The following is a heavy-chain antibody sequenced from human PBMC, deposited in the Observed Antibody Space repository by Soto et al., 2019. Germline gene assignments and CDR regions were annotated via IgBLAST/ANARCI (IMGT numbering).Heavy chain of an antibody. Sequence: QVQLQQWGAGLLKPSETLSLTCGVYGASFSGSYWSWIRQPPGKGLEWIGEINDSGSTNYNPSLKRRVTMSIDTSSNQCSLNMRCVTAADTAVYYCARGRGTENYWGQGTLVTVSS. CDR1: GASFSGSY. D-gene: IGHD3-10*01. CDR3: ARGRGTENY. V-gene: IGHV4-34*01. CDR2: INDSGST. J-gene: IGHJ4*02.